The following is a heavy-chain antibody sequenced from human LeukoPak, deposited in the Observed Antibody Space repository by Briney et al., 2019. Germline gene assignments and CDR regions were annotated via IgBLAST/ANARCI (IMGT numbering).Heavy chain of an antibody. J-gene: IGHJ4*02. CDR2: IYHSGST. Sequence: SETLSLTCTVSGGSISSGGYYWSWIRQPPGKGLEWIGYIYHSGSTYYNPSLKSRITISVDTSKNQFSLKVTSVTAADTATYYCARFDIVEEGGPDYWGQGTLVTVSS. CDR1: GGSISSGGYY. D-gene: IGHD2-15*01. V-gene: IGHV4-30-4*01. CDR3: ARFDIVEEGGPDY.